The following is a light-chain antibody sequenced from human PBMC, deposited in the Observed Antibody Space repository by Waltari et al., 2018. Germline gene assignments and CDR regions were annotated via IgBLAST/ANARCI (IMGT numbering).Light chain of an antibody. Sequence: QSALTQPAPVSGSPGQPITIPCSATSMHHCFYYFVPWYQHHPGKAPKLKIYDVTKRPSGVSSRFSGSKSGDTASLSISGLQAEDEADYYCSSYTTRYTVIFGGGTKLTVL. CDR2: DVT. CDR1: SMHHCFYYF. J-gene: IGLJ2*01. V-gene: IGLV2-14*03. CDR3: SSYTTRYTVI.